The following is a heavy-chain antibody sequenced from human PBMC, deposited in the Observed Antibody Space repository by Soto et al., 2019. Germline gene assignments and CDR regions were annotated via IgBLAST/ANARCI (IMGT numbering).Heavy chain of an antibody. CDR2: ISPGGGRT. V-gene: IGHV1-46*01. Sequence: QVQLVQSGAEVKKPGASVKVSCKASGYTFTTYYMHWVRQAPGQGLEWMGIISPGGGRTSYAQKFQGRVTVTRDTSTSTVYMELSSLRSEDTAVYYCATRDPGHYWGQGTLVTVSS. J-gene: IGHJ4*02. CDR1: GYTFTTYY. CDR3: ATRDPGHY.